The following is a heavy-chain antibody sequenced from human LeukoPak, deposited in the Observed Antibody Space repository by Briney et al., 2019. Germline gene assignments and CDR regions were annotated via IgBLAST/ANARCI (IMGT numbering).Heavy chain of an antibody. Sequence: GGSLRLSCAASGFTFSSYAMSWVRRAPGKGLEWVSAISGSGGSTYYADSVKGRFTISRDNSKNTLYLQMNSLRAEDTAVYYCAKDLLYDSSGYYLDYWGQGTLVTVSS. CDR1: GFTFSSYA. CDR3: AKDLLYDSSGYYLDY. V-gene: IGHV3-23*01. CDR2: ISGSGGST. D-gene: IGHD3-22*01. J-gene: IGHJ4*02.